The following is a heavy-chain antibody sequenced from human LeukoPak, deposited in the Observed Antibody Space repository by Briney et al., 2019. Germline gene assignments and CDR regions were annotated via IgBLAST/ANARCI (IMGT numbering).Heavy chain of an antibody. CDR2: ISSGGGST. V-gene: IGHV3-23*01. Sequence: GGSLRLSCAASGFTFSNYAMSWVRQAPGKGLEWVSAISSGGGSTYYADSVKGRFSISRDNSKNALYLQMNSLRAEDTAVYYCAKNYASDYWGQGTLVTVPS. D-gene: IGHD3-22*01. CDR1: GFTFSNYA. CDR3: AKNYASDY. J-gene: IGHJ4*02.